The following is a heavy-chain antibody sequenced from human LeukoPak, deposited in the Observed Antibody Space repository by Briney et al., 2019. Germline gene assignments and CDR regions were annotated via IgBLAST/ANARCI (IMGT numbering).Heavy chain of an antibody. J-gene: IGHJ3*02. V-gene: IGHV4-31*11. Sequence: PSETLSLTCAVYGGSFSGYYWSWIRQHPGKGLEWIGYIYYSGSTYYNPSLKSRVTISVDTSKNQFSLKLSSVTAADTAVYYCARGVDDYGDPDDAFDIWGQGTMVTVSS. D-gene: IGHD4-17*01. CDR2: IYYSGST. CDR3: ARGVDDYGDPDDAFDI. CDR1: GGSFSGYY.